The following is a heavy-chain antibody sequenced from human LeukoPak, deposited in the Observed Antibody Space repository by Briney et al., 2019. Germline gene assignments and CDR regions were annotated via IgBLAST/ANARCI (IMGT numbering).Heavy chain of an antibody. D-gene: IGHD6-19*01. CDR3: AKRSTGYSSGWLIDY. CDR2: ISGSGGST. V-gene: IGHV3-23*01. CDR1: GFTFSSYA. Sequence: GGSLRLSCAASGFTFSSYAMSWVRQAPGKGLEWVSAISGSGGSTYYADSVKGRFTISRDNSKNTLYLQMNSLRAEDTAVYYCAKRSTGYSSGWLIDYWGQETLVTVSS. J-gene: IGHJ4*02.